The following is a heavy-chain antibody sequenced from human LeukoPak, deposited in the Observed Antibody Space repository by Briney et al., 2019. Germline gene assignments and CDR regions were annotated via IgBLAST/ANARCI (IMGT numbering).Heavy chain of an antibody. J-gene: IGHJ5*02. D-gene: IGHD6-13*01. CDR2: ISYDGSNK. Sequence: GGSLRLSCAASGFTFSSYGMHWVRQAPGKGLEWVAVISYDGSNKYYADSVKGRFTISRDNSKNTLYLQMNSLRAEDTAVYYCAKKVVGIAGNWFDPWGQGTLVTVSS. CDR3: AKKVVGIAGNWFDP. CDR1: GFTFSSYG. V-gene: IGHV3-30*18.